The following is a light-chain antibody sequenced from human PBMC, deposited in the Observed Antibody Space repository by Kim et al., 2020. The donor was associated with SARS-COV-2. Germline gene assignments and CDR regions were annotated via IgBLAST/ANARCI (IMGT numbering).Light chain of an antibody. CDR1: SSDVGDYNY. Sequence: GQSITISCTGTSSDVGDYNYVSWYKQNPGKAPELMIYDVTKRPSGVSYRFSGSKSGNTASLTISGLQTEDEGDYYCSSYTTTSTYVFGGGTKVTVL. CDR2: DVT. CDR3: SSYTTTSTYV. J-gene: IGLJ1*01. V-gene: IGLV2-14*04.